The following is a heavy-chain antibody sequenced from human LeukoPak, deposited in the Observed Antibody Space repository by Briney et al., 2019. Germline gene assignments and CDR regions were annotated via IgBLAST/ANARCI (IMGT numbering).Heavy chain of an antibody. CDR1: GGSISSGGYY. D-gene: IGHD2-2*01. CDR3: ARTKSVPAASIGFDP. CDR2: IYYSGST. Sequence: SQTLSLTCTVSGGSISSGGYYWSWIRQHPGKGLEWIGYIYYSGSTYYNPSLKSRVTISVDTSKNQFSLKLSSVTAADTAVCYCARTKSVPAASIGFDPWGQGTLVTVSS. J-gene: IGHJ5*02. V-gene: IGHV4-31*03.